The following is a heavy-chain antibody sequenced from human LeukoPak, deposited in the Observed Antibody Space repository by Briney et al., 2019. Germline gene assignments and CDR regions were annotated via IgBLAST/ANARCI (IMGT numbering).Heavy chain of an antibody. CDR1: GFTFSSYA. D-gene: IGHD2-21*01. V-gene: IGHV3-30-3*01. CDR2: ISYDGSNK. J-gene: IGHJ6*02. Sequence: GGSLRLSCAPSGFTFSSYAMHWVRQAPGKGLEWVAVISYDGSNKYYADSAKGRFTISRDNSKNSMYMQMDSLRGEDTAVYYCARGHITLYISGMDVWGQGTTVTVSS. CDR3: ARGHITLYISGMDV.